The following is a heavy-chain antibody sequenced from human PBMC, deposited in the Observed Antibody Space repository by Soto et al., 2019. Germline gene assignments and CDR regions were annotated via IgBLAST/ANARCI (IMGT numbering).Heavy chain of an antibody. CDR2: VIPVFGTI. V-gene: IGHV1-69*01. Sequence: QVQLVQSGAEVKKPGSSVKVSCKAPGGTFSSYAITWVRQAPGQGLEWVGGVIPVFGTINYAQKFQGRATITADGSTTTAYMELSSLRSDDTAVYYSARCMSRGLSQYNWLDSWGQGTLVTVSS. J-gene: IGHJ5*01. CDR3: ARCMSRGLSQYNWLDS. CDR1: GGTFSSYA. D-gene: IGHD3-10*01.